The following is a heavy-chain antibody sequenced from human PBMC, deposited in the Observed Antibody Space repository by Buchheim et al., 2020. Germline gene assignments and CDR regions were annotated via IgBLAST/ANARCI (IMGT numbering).Heavy chain of an antibody. Sequence: EVQLVESGGGLVQPGRPLRLSCEVSGITFEDYAMHWVRQAPGRGLEWVSGINWNSGSIVYADSVKGRFTISRDNAKNSLFLQMNGLRAEDTAFYYCTKDIEGIPAGATSFDYWGQGTL. CDR1: GITFEDYA. CDR3: TKDIEGIPAGATSFDY. V-gene: IGHV3-9*01. CDR2: INWNSGSI. J-gene: IGHJ4*02. D-gene: IGHD6-13*01.